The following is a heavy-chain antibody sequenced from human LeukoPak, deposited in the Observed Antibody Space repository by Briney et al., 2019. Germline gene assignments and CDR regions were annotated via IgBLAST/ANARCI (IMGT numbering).Heavy chain of an antibody. CDR2: TNSDGSSI. CDR3: ARDGPATLDY. D-gene: IGHD2-2*01. V-gene: IGHV3-74*01. Sequence: GGSLRLSCAASLYTLIHYRMYLRRQAPGKGLVWVSRTNSDGSSISYADSVKGRFTISRDNAKNTLYLQMNSLRAVAAAVSYTARDGPATLDYWGQGILVTVSS. CDR1: LYTLIHYR. J-gene: IGHJ4*02.